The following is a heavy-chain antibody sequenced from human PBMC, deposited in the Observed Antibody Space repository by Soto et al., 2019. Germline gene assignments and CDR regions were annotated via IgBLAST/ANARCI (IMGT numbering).Heavy chain of an antibody. D-gene: IGHD1-1*01. CDR2: MNHDGSEQ. J-gene: IGHJ4*02. CDR3: ARGHWSNPL. V-gene: IGHV3-7*01. Sequence: GGSLRLSCAASGFTISNSWMNWIRQAPGKGLEWVANMNHDGSEQYYVDSVKGRFTISRDSAKNSLYLQMNSLRADDAAVYFRARGHWSNPLGGQGTLVTVSS. CDR1: GFTISNSW.